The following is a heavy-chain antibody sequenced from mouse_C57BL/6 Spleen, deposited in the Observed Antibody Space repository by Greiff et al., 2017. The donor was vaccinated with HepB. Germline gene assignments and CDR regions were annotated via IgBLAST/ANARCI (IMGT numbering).Heavy chain of an antibody. D-gene: IGHD1-1*01. CDR1: GYTFTEYT. Sequence: QVQLKESGAELVKPGASVKLSCKASGYTFTEYTIHWVKQRSGQGLEWIGWFYPGSGSIKYNEKFKDKATLTADKSSSTVYMELSRLTSEDSAVYFCARHEVYYGSSSWYFDVWGTGTTVTVSS. CDR3: ARHEVYYGSSSWYFDV. V-gene: IGHV1-62-2*01. CDR2: FYPGSGSI. J-gene: IGHJ1*03.